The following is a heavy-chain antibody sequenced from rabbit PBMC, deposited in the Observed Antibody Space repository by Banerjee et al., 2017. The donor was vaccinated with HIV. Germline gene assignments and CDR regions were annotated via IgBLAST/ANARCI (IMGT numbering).Heavy chain of an antibody. D-gene: IGHD1-1*01. CDR2: IDPVFGIT. V-gene: IGHV1S7*01. Sequence: QLKESGGGLVQPGGSLKLSCKASGFTLSSYYMNWVRQAPGKGLEWIGYIDPVFGITYYANWVNGRFSISRENAQNTVFLQMTSLTAADTATYFCARDLTDVIGWNFGWWGPGTLVTVS. CDR1: GFTLSSYY. CDR3: ARDLTDVIGWNFGW. J-gene: IGHJ4*01.